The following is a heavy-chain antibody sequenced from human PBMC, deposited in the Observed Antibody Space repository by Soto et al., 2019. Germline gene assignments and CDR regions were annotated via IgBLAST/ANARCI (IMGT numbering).Heavy chain of an antibody. Sequence: ASVKLSCKASGYSFSSYCISWVRQAPGQGLEWMGWMSAYNGNTNYTQKFQGRVTMTTDTSTSTAYMELRSLTSDDTAVYYCARDQDPNFWALVGLYGMDVWGQGTTVTVSS. CDR3: ARDQDPNFWALVGLYGMDV. V-gene: IGHV1-18*01. J-gene: IGHJ6*02. CDR2: MSAYNGNT. D-gene: IGHD1-7*01. CDR1: GYSFSSYC.